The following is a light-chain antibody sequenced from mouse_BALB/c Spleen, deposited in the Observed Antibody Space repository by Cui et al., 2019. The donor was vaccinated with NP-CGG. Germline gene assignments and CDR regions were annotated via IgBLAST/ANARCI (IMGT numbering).Light chain of an antibody. CDR1: TGAVTTSNY. CDR3: ALWYSNHWV. J-gene: IGLJ1*01. V-gene: IGLV1*01. Sequence: QGVSTQVSALTNSPGETVTLTCRSSTGAVTTSNYANWVQERPDHLFTGLIGGTNNRAPGVPARFSGSLIGDKAALTITGAQTEDEAIYFCALWYSNHWVFGGGTKLTVL. CDR2: GTN.